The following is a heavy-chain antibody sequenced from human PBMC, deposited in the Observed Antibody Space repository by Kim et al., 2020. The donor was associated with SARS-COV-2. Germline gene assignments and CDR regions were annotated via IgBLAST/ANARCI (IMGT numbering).Heavy chain of an antibody. J-gene: IGHJ3*02. CDR1: GGSISSGDYY. CDR2: IYYSGST. Sequence: SETLSLTCTVSGGSISSGDYYWSWIRQPPGKGLEWIGYIYYSGSTYYNPSLKSRVTISVDTSKNQFSLKLSSVTAADTAVYYCAVVYAIDGAFDIWGQGTMVTVSS. CDR3: AVVYAIDGAFDI. V-gene: IGHV4-30-4*01. D-gene: IGHD2-8*02.